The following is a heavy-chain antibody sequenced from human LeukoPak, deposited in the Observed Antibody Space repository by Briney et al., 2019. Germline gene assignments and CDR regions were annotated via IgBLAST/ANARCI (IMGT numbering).Heavy chain of an antibody. Sequence: ASVKVSCKASGYTFTSYDINWVRQATGQGLEWMGWMNPNSGNTGYAQKFQGSVTMTRNTSISTAYMELSSLRSEDTAVYYCARGHWVAGTPPSNNWFDPWGQGTLVTVSS. D-gene: IGHD6-19*01. CDR1: GYTFTSYD. CDR3: ARGHWVAGTPPSNNWFDP. J-gene: IGHJ5*02. V-gene: IGHV1-8*01. CDR2: MNPNSGNT.